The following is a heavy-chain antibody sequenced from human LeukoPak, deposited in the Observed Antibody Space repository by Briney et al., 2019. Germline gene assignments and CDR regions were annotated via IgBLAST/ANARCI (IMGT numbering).Heavy chain of an antibody. CDR3: ARDEATRLYFDY. CDR1: GYSISSGYY. Sequence: SETLSLTCAVSGYSISSGYYWGWIRQPPGKGLEWIGSIYHSGSTYYNPSLKSRVTISVDTSKNQFSLKLSSVTAADTAVYYWARDEATRLYFDYWGQGTLVTVSS. J-gene: IGHJ4*02. V-gene: IGHV4-38-2*02. CDR2: IYHSGST. D-gene: IGHD2-21*02.